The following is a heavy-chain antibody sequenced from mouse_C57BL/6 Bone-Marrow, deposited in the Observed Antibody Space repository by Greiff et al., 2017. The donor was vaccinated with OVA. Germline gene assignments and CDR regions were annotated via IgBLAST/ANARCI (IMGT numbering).Heavy chain of an antibody. D-gene: IGHD2-1*01. CDR2: IYPGGGYT. V-gene: IGHV1-63*01. CDR1: GYTFTNYW. Sequence: QVQLKQSGAELVRPGTSVKMPCKASGYTFTNYWIGWAKQRPGHGLEWIGDIYPGGGYTNYNEKFKGKATLTADKSSSTAYMQFSSLTSEDSAIYYCARIYYGNYYAMDYWGQGTSVTVSS. CDR3: ARIYYGNYYAMDY. J-gene: IGHJ4*01.